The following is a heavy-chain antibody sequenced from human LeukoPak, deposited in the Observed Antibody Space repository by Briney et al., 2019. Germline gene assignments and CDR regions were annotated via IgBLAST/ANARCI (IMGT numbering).Heavy chain of an antibody. CDR1: GFAFGDYA. J-gene: IGHJ4*02. V-gene: IGHV3-49*04. CDR2: IRSKAYGGTT. Sequence: GGSLRLSCTASGFAFGDYAMSWVRQAPGKGLEWVGFIRSKAYGGTTEYAASVKGRFTISRDDSKIIAYLQMNSLKTEDTAVYYCTRDRRNDYWGQGTLVTVSS. CDR3: TRDRRNDY.